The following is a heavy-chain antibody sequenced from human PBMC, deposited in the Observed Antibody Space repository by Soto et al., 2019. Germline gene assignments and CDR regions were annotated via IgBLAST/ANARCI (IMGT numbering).Heavy chain of an antibody. CDR3: ARARGNDYIWGS. CDR1: GFTFSSYG. D-gene: IGHD3-16*01. CDR2: IWYDGSNK. V-gene: IGHV3-33*01. J-gene: IGHJ4*02. Sequence: GGSLRLSCAASGFTFSSYGMHWVRQAPGKGLEWVAVIWYDGSNKYYADSVKGRFTISRDNSKNTLYLQMNSLRAEDTAVYYCARARGNDYIWGSWGQGTLVTVSS.